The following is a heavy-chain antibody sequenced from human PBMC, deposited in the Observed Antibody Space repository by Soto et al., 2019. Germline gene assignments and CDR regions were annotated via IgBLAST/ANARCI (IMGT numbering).Heavy chain of an antibody. Sequence: SETLSLTCAVSGYSISSGYYWGWIRQPPGKGLEWIGSIYHSGSTYYNPSLKSRVTISVDTSKNQFSLKLSSVTAADTAVYYCARTKAGSEYFQHWGQGTLVTVSS. J-gene: IGHJ1*01. CDR2: IYHSGST. D-gene: IGHD2-8*01. CDR3: ARTKAGSEYFQH. CDR1: GYSISSGYY. V-gene: IGHV4-38-2*01.